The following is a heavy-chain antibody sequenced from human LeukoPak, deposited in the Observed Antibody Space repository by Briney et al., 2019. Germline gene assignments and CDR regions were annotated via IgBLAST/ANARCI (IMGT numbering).Heavy chain of an antibody. Sequence: PSETLSLTCTVSGDSISSYYCSWIRQPPGKGLEWIGYIYYSGSTSYNPSLKSRVTISLDTSNNQFSLKLRSVTAADTAVYYCARVAAAAGTNYYYMDVWGKGTTVTVSS. J-gene: IGHJ6*03. CDR2: IYYSGST. D-gene: IGHD6-13*01. CDR1: GDSISSYY. CDR3: ARVAAAAGTNYYYMDV. V-gene: IGHV4-59*01.